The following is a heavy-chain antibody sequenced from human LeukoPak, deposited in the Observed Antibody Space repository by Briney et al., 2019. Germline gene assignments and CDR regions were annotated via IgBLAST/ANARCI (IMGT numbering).Heavy chain of an antibody. J-gene: IGHJ5*02. CDR1: GYTFTSYG. CDR3: ARGITIFGVSLGYNWFDP. Sequence: ASVKVSCKASGYTFTSYGISWVRQAPGQGLEWMGWISAYNGNTNYAQKLQGRVTMTTDTSTSTAYMELRSLRSDDTAVYYCARGITIFGVSLGYNWFDPWGQGTLVTVSS. D-gene: IGHD3-3*01. CDR2: ISAYNGNT. V-gene: IGHV1-18*01.